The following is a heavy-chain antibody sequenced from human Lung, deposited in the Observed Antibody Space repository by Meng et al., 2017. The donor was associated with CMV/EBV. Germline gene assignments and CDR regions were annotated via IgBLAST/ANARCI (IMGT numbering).Heavy chain of an antibody. J-gene: IGHJ5*02. CDR1: GYSISSGYY. D-gene: IGHD4-11*01. Sequence: SXTXSLXCTVSGYSISSGYYWGWIRQPPGKGLEWIGSIYHSGSTYYNPSLKSRVTISVDTSKNQSSLKVSSVTAADTAVYHCARSSSTVFWFDPWGQGTLVTVSS. CDR2: IYHSGST. CDR3: ARSSSTVFWFDP. V-gene: IGHV4-38-2*02.